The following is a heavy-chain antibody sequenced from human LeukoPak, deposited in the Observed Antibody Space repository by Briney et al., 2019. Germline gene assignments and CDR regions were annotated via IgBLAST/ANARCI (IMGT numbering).Heavy chain of an antibody. V-gene: IGHV3-74*01. J-gene: IGHJ4*02. CDR1: GFTFSSYW. CDR2: INSDGSST. Sequence: GGSLRLSCAASGFTFSSYWMHWVRQAPGKGLVWVSRINSDGSSTGYADSVKGRFTISRDNAKNTLYLQMNSLRAEDTAVYYCARGPSTVTTPLAYWGQGTLVTVSS. D-gene: IGHD4-17*01. CDR3: ARGPSTVTTPLAY.